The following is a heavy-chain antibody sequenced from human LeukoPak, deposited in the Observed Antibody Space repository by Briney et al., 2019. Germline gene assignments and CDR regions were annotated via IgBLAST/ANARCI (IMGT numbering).Heavy chain of an antibody. D-gene: IGHD2-15*01. CDR2: IYSGGST. V-gene: IGHV3-53*01. Sequence: GGSLRLTCAASGFTVSNNYMNWVRQAPGKGLEWVSLIYSGGSTYYADSVKGRFTISRDNAKNTLFLQMNSLRAEDTAVYYCARDGDWGGYSRPDQWGQGTLVTVSS. CDR3: ARDGDWGGYSRPDQ. J-gene: IGHJ4*02. CDR1: GFTVSNNY.